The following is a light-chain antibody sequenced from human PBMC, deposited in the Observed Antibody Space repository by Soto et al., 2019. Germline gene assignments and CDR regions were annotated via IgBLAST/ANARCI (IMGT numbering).Light chain of an antibody. V-gene: IGLV1-51*01. Sequence: SVLTQPPSVSAAPGQKVTIPCSGSSSNIGNNYVSWYQQFPGTAPKLLICDNNKRPSGIPDRFSGSKSGTSATLGITGLQTGDEADYYCGTWDSSLSAVVFGGGTKVTVL. CDR2: DNN. CDR1: SSNIGNNY. CDR3: GTWDSSLSAVV. J-gene: IGLJ2*01.